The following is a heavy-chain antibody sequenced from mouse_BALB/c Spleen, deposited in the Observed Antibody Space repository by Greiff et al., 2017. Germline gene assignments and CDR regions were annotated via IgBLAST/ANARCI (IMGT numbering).Heavy chain of an antibody. CDR3: ARNGELTGTRWYFDV. CDR2: IWGGGST. CDR1: GFSLSRYS. J-gene: IGHJ1*01. Sequence: VQLQESGPGLVAPSQCLSISCTVSGFSLSRYSVHWVRQPPGKGLEWLGMIWGGGSTDYNSALKSRLSISKDNSKSQVFLKMNSLQTDDTAMYYCARNGELTGTRWYFDVWGAGTTVTVSS. D-gene: IGHD4-1*01. V-gene: IGHV2-6-4*01.